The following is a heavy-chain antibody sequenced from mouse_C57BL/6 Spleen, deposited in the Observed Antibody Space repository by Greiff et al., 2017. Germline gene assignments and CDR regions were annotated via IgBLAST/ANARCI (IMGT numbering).Heavy chain of an antibody. CDR2: ISYSGSA. Sequence: EVPLQESGPGLAKPSQTLSLTCSVTGYSITSDYWNWIRTFPGTKLEYMGYISYSGSAYYYPSLTRRISITRDTTKNQYYLQVNSVTTEDTATDNCARLQFDYYGRAPFDYWGQGTTLTVSS. CDR3: ARLQFDYYGRAPFDY. D-gene: IGHD1-1*01. V-gene: IGHV3-8*01. J-gene: IGHJ2*01. CDR1: GYSITSDY.